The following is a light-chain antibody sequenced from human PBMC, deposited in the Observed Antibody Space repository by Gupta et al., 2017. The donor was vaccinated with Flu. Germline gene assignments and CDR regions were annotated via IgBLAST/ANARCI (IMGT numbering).Light chain of an antibody. J-gene: IGKJ2*01. CDR1: QSVSSS. CDR2: GAS. CDR3: QQDNRWPHT. Sequence: ETVMTQSPATLSVSPGERATLSCRASQSVSSSLAWYQHKPGQAPRLLIYGASTRATGIPDRFSGSGSGTEFTLTISSLQSEDFALYYCQQDNRWPHTFGQGTRLQIK. V-gene: IGKV3-15*01.